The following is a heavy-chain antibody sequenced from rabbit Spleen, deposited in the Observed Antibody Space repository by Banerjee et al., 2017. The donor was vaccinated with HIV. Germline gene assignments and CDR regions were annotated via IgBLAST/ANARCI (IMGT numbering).Heavy chain of an antibody. CDR2: INAVTGKS. J-gene: IGHJ4*01. Sequence: QEQLGESGGGLVKPEGSLKLSCTASGFSSSNKAVMCWVRQAPGKGLEWIACINAVTGKSVYASWAKGRFTFSKTSSTTVTLQMTSLTVADTATYFCARDLPGVIGWNFGLWGPGSLVTVS. CDR3: ARDLPGVIGWNFGL. V-gene: IGHV1S45*01. CDR1: GFSSSNKAV. D-gene: IGHD1-1*01.